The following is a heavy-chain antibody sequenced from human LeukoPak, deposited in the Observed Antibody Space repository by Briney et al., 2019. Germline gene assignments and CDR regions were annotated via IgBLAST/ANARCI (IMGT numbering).Heavy chain of an antibody. CDR3: AREAAAAGRNFDY. J-gene: IGHJ4*02. CDR1: GYSFTGYY. V-gene: IGHV1-2*02. CDR2: INPNSGGT. Sequence: ASVKVSCKASGYSFTGYYMRWVRQAPGQGLEWMGWINPNSGGTNYAQKFQGRVTMTRDTSISTAYMELSRLRSDDTAVYYCAREAAAAGRNFDYWGQGTLVTVSS. D-gene: IGHD6-13*01.